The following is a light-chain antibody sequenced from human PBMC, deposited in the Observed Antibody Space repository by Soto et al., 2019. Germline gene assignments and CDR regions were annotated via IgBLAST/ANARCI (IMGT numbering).Light chain of an antibody. CDR1: QSISSY. Sequence: DIEISRSPSSLSTSVGDRVTITCRASQSISSYLNWYQQKPGKAPKVMIYAASSLQTGVPSRFSGSGAGADFTLTISSLQPEDFATYYCQQSYSTPPITFGQGTRLDIK. J-gene: IGKJ5*01. V-gene: IGKV1-39*01. CDR3: QQSYSTPPIT. CDR2: AAS.